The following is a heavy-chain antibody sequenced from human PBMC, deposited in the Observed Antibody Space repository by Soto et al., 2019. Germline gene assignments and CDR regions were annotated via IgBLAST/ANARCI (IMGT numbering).Heavy chain of an antibody. CDR2: INHSGTT. V-gene: IGHV4-34*01. CDR3: TRVPMMHYGAGTYGYFDS. Sequence: SETLSLTCAVHGGSFTGYYWSWIRQPPGKGLEWIGDINHSGTTNYNPSLKSRVTISLDTYNNQFSLNLTSVTAADTDFYYCTRVPMMHYGAGTYGYFDSWGQGTLVTVSS. D-gene: IGHD3-10*01. J-gene: IGHJ4*02. CDR1: GGSFTGYY.